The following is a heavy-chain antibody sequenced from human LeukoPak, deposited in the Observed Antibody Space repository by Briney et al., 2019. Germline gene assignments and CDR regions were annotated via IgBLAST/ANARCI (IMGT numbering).Heavy chain of an antibody. CDR1: GFSFSNFW. D-gene: IGHD1-14*01. CDR3: ATGGGI. J-gene: IGHJ3*02. CDR2: IKQDGSGK. V-gene: IGHV3-7*01. Sequence: GGSLRLSCATSGFSFSNFWMSWVRQAPGKGLEWVANIKQDGSGKYYVDSVKGRFTISRDNAKNSLYLQMNSLRAEDTAAYYCATGGGIWGQGTLVTVSS.